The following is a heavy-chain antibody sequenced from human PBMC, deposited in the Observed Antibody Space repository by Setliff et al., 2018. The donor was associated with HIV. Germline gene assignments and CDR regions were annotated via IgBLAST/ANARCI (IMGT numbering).Heavy chain of an antibody. CDR2: IYYSGST. Sequence: SETLSLTCTVSGGSISSSSYYWGWIRQPPGKGLEWIGSIYYSGSTNYNPSLKSRLTMSVDTSKNQFSLKLSSVTAADTAVYYCARVIPYYNFWSGYHYFDYWGQGTLVTVSS. J-gene: IGHJ4*02. V-gene: IGHV4-39*07. D-gene: IGHD3-3*01. CDR3: ARVIPYYNFWSGYHYFDY. CDR1: GGSISSSSYY.